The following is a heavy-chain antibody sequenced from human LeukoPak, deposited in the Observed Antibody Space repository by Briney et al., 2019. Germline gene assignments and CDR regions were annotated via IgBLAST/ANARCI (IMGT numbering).Heavy chain of an antibody. D-gene: IGHD2-15*01. CDR3: TSCYSDWFDP. V-gene: IGHV4-39*01. CDR2: IYYSGST. Sequence: SETLSLTCTVSGGSISSSSYYWGWIRQPPGKGLEWIGSIYYSGSTYYNPSLKSRVTISVDTSKNQFSLKLSSVTAADTVVYYCTSCYSDWFDPWGQGTLVTVSS. CDR1: GGSISSSSYY. J-gene: IGHJ5*02.